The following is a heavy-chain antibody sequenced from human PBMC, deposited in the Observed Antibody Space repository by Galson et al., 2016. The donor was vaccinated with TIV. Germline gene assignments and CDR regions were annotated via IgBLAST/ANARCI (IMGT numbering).Heavy chain of an antibody. Sequence: SLRLSCAASGFTFSSYEMNWVRQAPGKGLEWVSYISNRGSMKFYADSVKGRFTISRDNAKSSLYLQMNSLRADDTAVYYCARERSGNDVQNWFDPWGQGTLVTVSS. V-gene: IGHV3-48*03. CDR2: ISNRGSMK. CDR3: ARERSGNDVQNWFDP. CDR1: GFTFSSYE. J-gene: IGHJ5*02. D-gene: IGHD1-1*01.